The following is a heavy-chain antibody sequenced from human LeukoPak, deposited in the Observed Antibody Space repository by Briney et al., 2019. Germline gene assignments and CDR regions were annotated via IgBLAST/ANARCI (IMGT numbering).Heavy chain of an antibody. CDR3: ARAPKDIVELPAAQDV. D-gene: IGHD2-2*01. CDR1: GYTFTSYG. V-gene: IGHV1-18*01. CDR2: ISAYNGNT. Sequence: ASVKVSCKASGYTFTSYGISWVRQAPGQGLEWMGWISAYNGNTNYAQELQGRVTMTTDTSTSTAYMELRSLTTDDTAVYYCARAPKDIVELPAAQDVWGQGTTVTVSS. J-gene: IGHJ6*02.